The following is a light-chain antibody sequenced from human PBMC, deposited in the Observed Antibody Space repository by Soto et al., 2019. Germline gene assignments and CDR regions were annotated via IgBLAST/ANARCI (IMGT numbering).Light chain of an antibody. CDR1: KSVNSGY. CDR2: GPS. J-gene: IGKJ2*01. Sequence: EIVLTQSPGTLSLSPGERATLSCRPSKSVNSGYLAWHQQKPGQAPRLLIYGPSNRATGIPDRFSVSGSGTDFTLTIRSVEPEDVAVYYCQQYASSPYTFGQGTKLEIK. CDR3: QQYASSPYT. V-gene: IGKV3-20*01.